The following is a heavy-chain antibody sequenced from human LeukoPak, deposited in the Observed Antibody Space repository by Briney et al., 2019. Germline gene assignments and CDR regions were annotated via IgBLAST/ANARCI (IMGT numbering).Heavy chain of an antibody. D-gene: IGHD3-16*01. CDR1: GFTFSSYW. CDR3: ARGGGLDV. J-gene: IGHJ6*02. CDR2: INHNGNVN. Sequence: GGSLRLSCAASGFTFSSYWMNWARQAPGKGLEWVASINHNGNVNYYVDSVKGRFTISRDNAKNSLCLQMSNLKAEDTAVYFCARGGGLDVWGQGATVTVSS. V-gene: IGHV3-7*03.